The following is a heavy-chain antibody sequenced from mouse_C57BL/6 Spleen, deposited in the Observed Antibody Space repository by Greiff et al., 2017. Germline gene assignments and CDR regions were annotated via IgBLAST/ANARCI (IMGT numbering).Heavy chain of an antibody. D-gene: IGHD3-2*02. CDR2: IYPSDSET. Sequence: VQLQQPGAELVRPGSSVKLSCKASGYTFTSYWMDWVKQRPGQGLEWIGNIYPSDSETHYNQKFKDKATLTVDKSPSTAYMQLSSLTSEDSAVYYCARRVRAAQALGFAYWGQGTLVTVSA. CDR1: GYTFTSYW. J-gene: IGHJ3*01. CDR3: ARRVRAAQALGFAY. V-gene: IGHV1-61*01.